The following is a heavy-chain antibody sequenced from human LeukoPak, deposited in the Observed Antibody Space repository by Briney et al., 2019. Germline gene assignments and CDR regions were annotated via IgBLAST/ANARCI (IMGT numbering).Heavy chain of an antibody. D-gene: IGHD3-3*01. J-gene: IGHJ3*02. CDR1: GYTFTGYY. Sequence: ASVKVSCKASGYTFTGYYMHWVRQAPGQGLEWMGWINPNSGGTNYAQKFQGWVTMTRDTSISTAYMELRSLRSDDTAVYYCARARLRFLEWLLEERTPDAFDIWGQGTMVTVSS. V-gene: IGHV1-2*04. CDR3: ARARLRFLEWLLEERTPDAFDI. CDR2: INPNSGGT.